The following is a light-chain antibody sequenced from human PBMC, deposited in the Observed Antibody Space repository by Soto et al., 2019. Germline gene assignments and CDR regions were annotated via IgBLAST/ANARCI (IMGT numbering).Light chain of an antibody. Sequence: DIQMTQSPSTLSASVGDRVTITCRASQSISSWLAWYQQKPGKAPKLLIYDASSLESGVPSRFSGSGSGTEFALTISIRQPDDFATYYCHQYNSYSPKYTFGQGTKLEIK. J-gene: IGKJ2*01. CDR2: DAS. CDR1: QSISSW. V-gene: IGKV1-5*01. CDR3: HQYNSYSPKYT.